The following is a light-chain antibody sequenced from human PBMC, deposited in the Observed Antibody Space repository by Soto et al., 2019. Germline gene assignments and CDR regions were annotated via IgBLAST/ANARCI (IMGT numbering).Light chain of an antibody. V-gene: IGKV3-11*01. CDR1: QSVGSY. CDR3: QEGTTWPSWT. J-gene: IGKJ1*01. CDR2: DAS. Sequence: IRWTQTPRSRAVSGEERATRSCSASQSVGSYLVWYQQKPGQAPRLLIYDASNRATGIPARFSGSGSGTDLTVTIRRSEHADFAVYHCQEGTTWPSWTFGEGTKVDI.